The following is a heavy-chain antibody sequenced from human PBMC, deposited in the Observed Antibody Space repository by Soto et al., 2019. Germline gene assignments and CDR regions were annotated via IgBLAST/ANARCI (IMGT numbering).Heavy chain of an antibody. CDR1: GFTFSDYY. Sequence: GGSLRLSCAASGFTFSDYYMSWIRQAPGKGLEWVSYISSSGSTIYYADSVKGRFTISRDNAKNSLYLQMNSLRAEDTAVYYCAREGLKAAAEWYYYYMDVWGKGTTVTVSS. D-gene: IGHD6-13*01. CDR2: ISSSGSTI. V-gene: IGHV3-11*01. J-gene: IGHJ6*03. CDR3: AREGLKAAAEWYYYYMDV.